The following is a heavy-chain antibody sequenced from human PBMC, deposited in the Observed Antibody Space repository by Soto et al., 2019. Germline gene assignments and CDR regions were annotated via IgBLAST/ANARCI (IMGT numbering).Heavy chain of an antibody. D-gene: IGHD2-21*02. CDR3: ARSIVVVTALDY. Sequence: QVQLVQSGAEEKKPGASVKVSCKASGYTFTSYAMHWVRQAPGQRLEWMGWINAGTGNTKYSQKFQGRVTITRDTSASTAYMELSSLRSEDTAVYYCARSIVVVTALDYWGPGTLVTVSS. J-gene: IGHJ4*02. CDR2: INAGTGNT. CDR1: GYTFTSYA. V-gene: IGHV1-3*05.